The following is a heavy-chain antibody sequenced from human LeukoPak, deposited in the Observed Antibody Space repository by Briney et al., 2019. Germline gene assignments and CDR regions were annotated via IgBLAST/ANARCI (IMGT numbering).Heavy chain of an antibody. CDR1: GFTFNSYT. CDR2: ISGSGGST. Sequence: GGSLRLSCAASGFTFNSYTMNWVRQAPGKGLEWVSAISGSGGSTYYADSVKGRFTISRDNSKNTLYLQMNSLRAEDTAVYYCAKWRDSSGWYYFDYRGQGTLVTVSS. J-gene: IGHJ4*02. CDR3: AKWRDSSGWYYFDY. V-gene: IGHV3-23*01. D-gene: IGHD6-19*01.